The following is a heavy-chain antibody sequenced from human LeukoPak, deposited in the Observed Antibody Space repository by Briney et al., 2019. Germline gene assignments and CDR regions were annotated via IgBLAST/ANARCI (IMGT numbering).Heavy chain of an antibody. Sequence: GGSLTLSCAATGFTFSSYWMHWVRQSPGKGLVWVSRIKNDGSNTIYADSVKGRFTISRDNAKNTLYLQMNSLRVEDTAVYYCARNLGSSSSIWGQGRMVTVSS. V-gene: IGHV3-74*01. CDR2: IKNDGSNT. CDR3: ARNLGSSSSI. D-gene: IGHD6-13*01. CDR1: GFTFSSYW. J-gene: IGHJ3*02.